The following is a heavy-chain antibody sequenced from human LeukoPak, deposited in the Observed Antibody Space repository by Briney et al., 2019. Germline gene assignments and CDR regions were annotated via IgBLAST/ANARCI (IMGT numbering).Heavy chain of an antibody. CDR3: ARVVVAASRWFDP. CDR2: IYYSGST. V-gene: IGHV4-59*01. D-gene: IGHD2-15*01. J-gene: IGHJ5*02. Sequence: PWETLSLTCTVSGGSISGYYWSWIRQPPGKGLEWIGYIYYSGSTNYNPSLKSRVTISVDTSKNQFYLKLSSVTAADTAVYYCARVVVAASRWFDPWGQGTLVTVSS. CDR1: GGSISGYY.